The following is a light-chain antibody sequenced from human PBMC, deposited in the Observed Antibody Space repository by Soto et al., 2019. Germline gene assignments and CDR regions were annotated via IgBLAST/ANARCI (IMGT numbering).Light chain of an antibody. CDR3: CSYAGSSRGV. J-gene: IGLJ1*01. CDR1: SSDVGSYNL. V-gene: IGLV2-23*01. CDR2: EGS. Sequence: QSALTQPASVSGSPGQSITISCTGTSSDVGSYNLVSWYQQHPGKAPKLMIYEGSKRPSGVSNRFSGSKSGNTASLTISGLQAEDEAVYYCCSYAGSSRGVFGTGTKLTVL.